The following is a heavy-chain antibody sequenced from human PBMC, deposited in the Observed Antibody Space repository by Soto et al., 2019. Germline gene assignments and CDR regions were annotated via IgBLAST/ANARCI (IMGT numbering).Heavy chain of an antibody. CDR3: ARDLLSMTDFYYGMDV. J-gene: IGHJ6*02. CDR1: GFTFSSYG. Sequence: QVQLVESGGGVVQPGRSLRLSCAASGFTFSSYGMHWVRQAPGKGLEWVAVIWYDGSNKYYADSVKGRFTISRDNSKNTLYLQMNSLRAEDTAVYYCARDLLSMTDFYYGMDVWGQGTTVTVSS. D-gene: IGHD3-22*01. CDR2: IWYDGSNK. V-gene: IGHV3-33*01.